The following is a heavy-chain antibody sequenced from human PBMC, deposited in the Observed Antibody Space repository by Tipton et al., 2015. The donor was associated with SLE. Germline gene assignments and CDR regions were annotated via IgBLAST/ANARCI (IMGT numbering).Heavy chain of an antibody. CDR1: GDSVSSNSGA. Sequence: GLVKPSQTLSLTCAISGDSVSSNSGAWNWIRQSPSRGLEWLGRTYYRSKWYNDYAVSVESRITIDADTSKNQFSLRLTSVTAADTAVYYCARTLGAIAHTVYDAFDIWGQGKMVTVSS. V-gene: IGHV6-1*01. D-gene: IGHD1-26*01. J-gene: IGHJ3*02. CDR2: TYYRSKWYN. CDR3: ARTLGAIAHTVYDAFDI.